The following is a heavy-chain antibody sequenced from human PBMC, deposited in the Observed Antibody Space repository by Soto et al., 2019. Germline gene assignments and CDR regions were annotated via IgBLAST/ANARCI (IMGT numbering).Heavy chain of an antibody. CDR3: AKPWGSSGYGFDN. D-gene: IGHD3-22*01. CDR1: GFTVSSFA. J-gene: IGHJ4*02. CDR2: ISFDGRNT. V-gene: IGHV3-30*18. Sequence: QVQLVESGGGVVQPGRSLRLSCAASGFTVSSFAMHWVRQVPGKGLEWVAVISFDGRNTYYGDSVKDRFTISRDHSKNTLYLQMNGLRREDTAVYYCAKPWGSSGYGFDNWGQGTLVTVSS.